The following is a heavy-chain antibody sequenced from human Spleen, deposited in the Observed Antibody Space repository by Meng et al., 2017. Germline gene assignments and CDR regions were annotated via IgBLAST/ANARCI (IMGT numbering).Heavy chain of an antibody. D-gene: IGHD5-24*01. CDR3: ARPRDGYNSYYFDY. J-gene: IGHJ4*02. CDR1: GYPVNSYI. Sequence: VKLGSELKEPWACVKGSCRASGYPVNSYIIMWVRQAPGQGLESMGWIIPIFGTANYAQKFQGRVTITADESTSTAYMELSSLRSEDTAVYYCARPRDGYNSYYFDYWGQGTLVTVSS. CDR2: IIPIFGTA. V-gene: IGHV1-69*01.